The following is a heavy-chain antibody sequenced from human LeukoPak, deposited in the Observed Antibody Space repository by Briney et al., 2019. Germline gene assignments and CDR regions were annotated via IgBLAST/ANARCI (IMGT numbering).Heavy chain of an antibody. CDR2: ITGSGPYM. J-gene: IGHJ4*02. V-gene: IGHV3-21*06. CDR3: VRDVGAVRGEVYFDY. D-gene: IGHD3-10*01. Sequence: GGSLGLSCAASGFTFSTFAMHWVRLSPGKGLEWVSSITGSGPYMLYADSVKHRFTISRDNTKNLLYLEMNSLRAEDTAMYFCVRDVGAVRGEVYFDYWGQGTLVTVSS. CDR1: GFTFSTFA.